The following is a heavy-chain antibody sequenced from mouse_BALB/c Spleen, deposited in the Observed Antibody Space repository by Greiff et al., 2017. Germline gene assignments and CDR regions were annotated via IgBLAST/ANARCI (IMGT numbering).Heavy chain of an antibody. CDR2: ISSGGSYT. D-gene: IGHD2-14*01. Sequence: EVKLMESGGDLVKPGGSLKLSCAASGFTFSSYGMSWVRQTPDKRLEWVATISSGGSYTYYPDSVKGRFTISRDNAKNTLYLQMSSLKSEDTAMYYCARHRRYDDYYAMDYWGQGTSVTVSS. CDR3: ARHRRYDDYYAMDY. CDR1: GFTFSSYG. V-gene: IGHV5-6*01. J-gene: IGHJ4*01.